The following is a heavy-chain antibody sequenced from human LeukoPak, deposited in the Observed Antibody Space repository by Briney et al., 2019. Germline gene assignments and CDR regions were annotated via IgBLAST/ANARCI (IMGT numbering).Heavy chain of an antibody. D-gene: IGHD4-23*01. CDR1: GGTFSSYA. Sequence: AVKVSCKASGGTFSSYAISWVRQAPGQGLEWMGGIIPIFGTANYAQKFQGRVTITTDESTSTAYMELSSLRSEDTAVYYCARVPGQVEQLRLGPFDYDGFPGVNWFDPWGQGTLVSVSS. CDR2: IIPIFGTA. CDR3: ARVPGQVEQLRLGPFDYDGFPGVNWFDP. J-gene: IGHJ5*02. V-gene: IGHV1-69*05.